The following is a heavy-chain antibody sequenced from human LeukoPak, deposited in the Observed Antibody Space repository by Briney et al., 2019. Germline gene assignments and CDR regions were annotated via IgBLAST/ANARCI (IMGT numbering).Heavy chain of an antibody. V-gene: IGHV4-39*01. CDR1: GGSISSSSYY. D-gene: IGHD1-26*01. CDR2: IYYSGST. Sequence: PSETLSLTCTVSGGSISSSSYYWGWIRQPPGTGLEWFGRIYYSGSTYYNPSLKSRVTISVDTSKNQFSLKLSSVTAADTAVYYCARRLVGATTLFDYWGQGTLVTISS. CDR3: ARRLVGATTLFDY. J-gene: IGHJ4*02.